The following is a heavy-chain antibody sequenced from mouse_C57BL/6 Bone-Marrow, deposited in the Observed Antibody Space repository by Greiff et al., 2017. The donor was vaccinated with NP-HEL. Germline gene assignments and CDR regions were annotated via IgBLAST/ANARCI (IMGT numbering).Heavy chain of an antibody. J-gene: IGHJ3*01. CDR2: ILSGSGST. CDR3: ARWGYYGNYVWFAY. Sequence: VQVVESGAELMKPGASVKLSCKATGYTFTGYWIEWVKQRPGHGLEWIGEILSGSGSTNYNEKFKGKATFTADTSSNTAYMQLSSLTTEDSAIYYCARWGYYGNYVWFAYWGQGTLVTVSA. CDR1: GYTFTGYW. D-gene: IGHD2-1*01. V-gene: IGHV1-9*01.